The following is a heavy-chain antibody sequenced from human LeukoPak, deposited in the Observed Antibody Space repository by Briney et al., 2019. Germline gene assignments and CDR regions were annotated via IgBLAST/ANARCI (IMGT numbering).Heavy chain of an antibody. V-gene: IGHV1-69*04. J-gene: IGHJ6*03. Sequence: SVKVSCKASGGTFSSYAISWVRQAPGQGLEWMGRIIPILGIANYAQKFQGRVTITADKSTSTAYMELSSLRSEDTAVYYCARVIEKDPDYDFWSGDYYYYMDVWGKGTTVTVSS. CDR3: ARVIEKDPDYDFWSGDYYYYMDV. CDR2: IIPILGIA. D-gene: IGHD3-3*01. CDR1: GGTFSSYA.